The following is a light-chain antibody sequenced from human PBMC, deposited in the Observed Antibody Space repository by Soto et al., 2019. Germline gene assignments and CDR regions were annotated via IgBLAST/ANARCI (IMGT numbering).Light chain of an antibody. CDR2: GAS. CDR3: QQYDTSPLP. Sequence: EIVLTQSPGTLSLSPGERVTLSCRASQSVSDNYLAWYQQKPGQAPRLLIFGASSRATGIPDRFSGSGSGTDFTLTITRLEPEDFAVYYCQQYDTSPLPFGGGTKVEIK. J-gene: IGKJ4*01. CDR1: QSVSDNY. V-gene: IGKV3-20*01.